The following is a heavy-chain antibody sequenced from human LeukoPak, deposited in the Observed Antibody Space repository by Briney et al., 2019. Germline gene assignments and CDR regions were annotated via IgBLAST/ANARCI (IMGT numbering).Heavy chain of an antibody. CDR2: IIPMLGTP. Sequence: ASVKVSCKASGGTFSSYDISWVRQAPGHGLEWMGGIIPMLGTPNYAQKFQGRVTITADKSTSTAYMDLSSLRSEDTAVYYCASGTTDIVVVPATLRNYYFDYWGQGTLVTVSS. J-gene: IGHJ4*02. V-gene: IGHV1-69*06. D-gene: IGHD2-2*01. CDR1: GGTFSSYD. CDR3: ASGTTDIVVVPATLRNYYFDY.